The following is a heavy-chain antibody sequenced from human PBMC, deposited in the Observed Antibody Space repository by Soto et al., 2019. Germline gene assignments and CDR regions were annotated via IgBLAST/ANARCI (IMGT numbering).Heavy chain of an antibody. J-gene: IGHJ6*02. V-gene: IGHV4-4*07. CDR3: ARHNCTSTSCYDYYGMDV. CDR1: GGSISSYY. Sequence: QVQLRESGPGLVKPSETLSLTCTVSGGSISSYYWSWIRQPAGKGLEWIGRIYTSGSTNYNPSLKSRVTMSVDTSKNQFSLKLSSVTAADTDVYYCARHNCTSTSCYDYYGMDVWGQGTTVTVSS. CDR2: IYTSGST. D-gene: IGHD2-2*01.